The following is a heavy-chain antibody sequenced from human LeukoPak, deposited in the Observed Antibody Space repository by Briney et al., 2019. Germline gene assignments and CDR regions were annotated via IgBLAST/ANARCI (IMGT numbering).Heavy chain of an antibody. CDR2: IYYSGST. CDR1: GGSISSSSYY. D-gene: IGHD2-2*01. V-gene: IGHV4-39*01. J-gene: IGHJ6*03. CDR3: ARLPGGVPAAYRDYYYMDV. Sequence: PSETLSLTCTVSGGSISSSSYYWGWIRQPPGKGLEWIGSIYYSGSTYYNPSLKSRVTISVDTSKNQFSLKLSSVTAADTAVYYCARLPGGVPAAYRDYYYMDVWGKGTTVTVSS.